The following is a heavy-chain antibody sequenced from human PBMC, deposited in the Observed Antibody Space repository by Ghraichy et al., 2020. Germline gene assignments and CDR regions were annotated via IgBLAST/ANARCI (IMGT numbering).Heavy chain of an antibody. CDR1: GGTFSSYA. V-gene: IGHV1-69*13. CDR2: IIPIFGTA. D-gene: IGHD2-2*02. Sequence: SVKVSCKASGGTFSSYAISWVRQAPGQGLEWMGGIIPIFGTANYAQKFQGRVTITADESTSTAYMGLSSLRSEDTAVYYCARVRRDIVVVPAAIHYYYYGMDVWGQGTTVTVSS. CDR3: ARVRRDIVVVPAAIHYYYYGMDV. J-gene: IGHJ6*02.